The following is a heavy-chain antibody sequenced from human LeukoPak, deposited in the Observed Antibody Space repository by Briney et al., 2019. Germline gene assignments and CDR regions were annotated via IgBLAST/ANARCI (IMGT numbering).Heavy chain of an antibody. D-gene: IGHD3-22*01. Sequence: SETLSLTCTASGGSISSHYWSWIRQPPGKGLEWIGYIYYSGSTNYNPSLKSRVTISVDTSKNQFSLKLSSVTAADTAVYYCARGSPYYYDSSGYYSPRLDYWGQGTLVTVSS. V-gene: IGHV4-59*11. CDR2: IYYSGST. J-gene: IGHJ4*02. CDR3: ARGSPYYYDSSGYYSPRLDY. CDR1: GGSISSHY.